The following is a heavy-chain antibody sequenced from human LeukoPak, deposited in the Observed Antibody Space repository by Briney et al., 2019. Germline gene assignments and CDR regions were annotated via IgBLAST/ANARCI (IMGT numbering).Heavy chain of an antibody. CDR1: GGSFSGYY. D-gene: IGHD6-6*01. CDR3: ARGGVPKFKASYSSSSRRLDY. Sequence: PSETLSLTCAVYGGSFSGYYWSWIRQPPGKGLEWIGEINHSGSTNYNPSLKSRVTISVDTSKNQFSLKLSSVTAADTAVYYCARGGVPKFKASYSSSSRRLDYWGQGTLVTVPS. CDR2: INHSGST. J-gene: IGHJ4*02. V-gene: IGHV4-34*01.